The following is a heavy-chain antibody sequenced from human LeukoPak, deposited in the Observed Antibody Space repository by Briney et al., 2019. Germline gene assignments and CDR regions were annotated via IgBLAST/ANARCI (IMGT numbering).Heavy chain of an antibody. Sequence: GSLRLSCAASGFTLMTYSMNWVRQAPGKGPEWIGEIYHSGSTNYNPSLKSRVTISVDKSKNQFSLKLSSVTAADTAVYYCAGADYYGSGRADYWGQGTLVTVSS. CDR2: IYHSGST. J-gene: IGHJ4*02. CDR1: GFTLMTYSM. D-gene: IGHD3-10*01. V-gene: IGHV4-4*02. CDR3: AGADYYGSGRADY.